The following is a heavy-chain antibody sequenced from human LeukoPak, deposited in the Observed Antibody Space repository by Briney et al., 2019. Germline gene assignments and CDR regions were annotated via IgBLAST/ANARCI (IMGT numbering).Heavy chain of an antibody. CDR2: ISHNGGST. D-gene: IGHD6-19*01. V-gene: IGHV3-64*01. CDR1: GFTFTNYD. Sequence: GGSLRLSCAASGFTFTNYDMHWVRQAPGKGLEYVSAISHNGGSTYYANSVKGRFTISRDNSKNTLYLQMGSLRAEDMAVYYCATAHISGYYDYWGQGTLVTVSS. J-gene: IGHJ4*02. CDR3: ATAHISGYYDY.